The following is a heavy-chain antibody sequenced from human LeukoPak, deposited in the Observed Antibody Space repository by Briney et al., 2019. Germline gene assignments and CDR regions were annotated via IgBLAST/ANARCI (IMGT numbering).Heavy chain of an antibody. CDR2: FYYSGST. CDR3: ARGYYDFWSGYSYYFDY. CDR1: GVSISSYY. D-gene: IGHD3-3*01. J-gene: IGHJ4*02. Sequence: SGTLSLTCTVSGVSISSYYWSWIRQRPGKGLECFWYFYYSGSTNYNTSLKSRVTISVDTSKNQFSLRLSSVTAADTALYYCARGYYDFWSGYSYYFDYWGQGTLVTVSS. V-gene: IGHV4-59*01.